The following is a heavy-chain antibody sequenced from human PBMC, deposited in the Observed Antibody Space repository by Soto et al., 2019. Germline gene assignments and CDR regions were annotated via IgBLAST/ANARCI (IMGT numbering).Heavy chain of an antibody. CDR1: GFTFSAFW. CDR3: ARGTLTSIDMVDY. CDR2: IGGGGTRT. Sequence: EVQLVESGGALVQPGGYLRLSCAASGFTFSAFWMHWVRQGPGKGLVWVARIGGGGTRTNYADSVRGRFSVSRDNAKNTLYLQINSLTAEDTAVYYCARGTLTSIDMVDYWGQGTLVTVSS. V-gene: IGHV3-74*01. D-gene: IGHD2-21*01. J-gene: IGHJ4*02.